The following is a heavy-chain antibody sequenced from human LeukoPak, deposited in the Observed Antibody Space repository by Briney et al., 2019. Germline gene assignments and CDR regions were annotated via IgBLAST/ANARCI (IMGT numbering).Heavy chain of an antibody. CDR1: GYTFTGYY. J-gene: IGHJ4*02. CDR3: AKSEVAVAGGSGVGQLH. Sequence: ASVKVSCKASGYTFTGYYMHWVRQAPGQGLDWMGWINPNSGGTNYAQKFQGRVTMTRDTSITTAYMELNRLRSDDTAVYYCAKSEVAVAGGSGVGQLHWGQGTLLTVSS. CDR2: INPNSGGT. D-gene: IGHD6-19*01. V-gene: IGHV1-2*02.